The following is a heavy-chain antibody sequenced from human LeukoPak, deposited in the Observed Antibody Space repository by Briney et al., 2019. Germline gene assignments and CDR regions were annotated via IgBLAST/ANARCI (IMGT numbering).Heavy chain of an antibody. CDR1: GGSISSYY. D-gene: IGHD3-3*01. Sequence: PSETLSLTCTVSGGSISSYYWSWIRQPPGKGLEWIGRIYTSGSTYYNPSLKSRVTISVDTSKNQFSLKLSSVTAADTAVYYCAAQLEYWGQGTLVTVSS. V-gene: IGHV4-4*07. CDR2: IYTSGST. J-gene: IGHJ4*02. CDR3: AAQLEY.